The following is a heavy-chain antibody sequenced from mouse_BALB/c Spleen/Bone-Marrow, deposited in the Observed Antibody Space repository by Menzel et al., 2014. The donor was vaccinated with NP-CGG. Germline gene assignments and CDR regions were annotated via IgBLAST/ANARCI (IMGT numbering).Heavy chain of an antibody. CDR2: IWGDGTT. J-gene: IGHJ4*01. V-gene: IGHV2-6-7*01. CDR3: AREKYGNYYAMDY. Sequence: VKLMESGPGLVAPSHSLSITCTVSGFSLTGFGINWIRQPPGKGLEWLGMIWGDGTTDYNSALKSRLSFTKNNSKSQVFLKMNSLQAGDTARYYCAREKYGNYYAMDYWGQGTSVTISS. CDR1: GFSLTGFG. D-gene: IGHD2-10*02.